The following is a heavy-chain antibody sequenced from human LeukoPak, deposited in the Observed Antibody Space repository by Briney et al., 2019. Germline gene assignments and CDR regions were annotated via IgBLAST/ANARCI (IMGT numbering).Heavy chain of an antibody. CDR2: IYSGGST. CDR1: GFTFSDYY. Sequence: GGSLRLSCAASGFTFSDYYMSWVRQAPGKGLEWVSVIYSGGSTYYADSVKGRFTISRDNSKNTLYLQMNSLRAEDTAVYYCAGYDSSGYYYNWGQGTLVTVSS. D-gene: IGHD3-22*01. CDR3: AGYDSSGYYYN. J-gene: IGHJ4*02. V-gene: IGHV3-53*01.